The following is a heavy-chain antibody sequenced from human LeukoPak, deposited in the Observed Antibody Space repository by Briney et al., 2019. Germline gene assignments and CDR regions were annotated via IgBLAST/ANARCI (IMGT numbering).Heavy chain of an antibody. D-gene: IGHD1-1*01. CDR1: GGPFSGYD. V-gene: IGHV4-34*01. Sequence: KPSETLSLTCAVFGGPFSGYDWSWVRQTPGKGLEWIGEINDSGRTNYNPPLKSRVTIRLGTSDNQFSLQLTSVTAADTAVYYCARGLYWTSAGMGICFMDVWGTGTTVAVSS. CDR2: INDSGRT. CDR3: ARGLYWTSAGMGICFMDV. J-gene: IGHJ6*03.